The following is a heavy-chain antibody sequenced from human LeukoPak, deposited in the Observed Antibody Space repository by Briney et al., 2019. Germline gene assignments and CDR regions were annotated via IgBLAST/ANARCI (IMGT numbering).Heavy chain of an antibody. CDR3: AREGDNCGCDCYPFDY. Sequence: ASVKVSCKASGYTFTSYYMHWVRQAPGQGLEWMGIINPSGGSTSYAQKFQGRVTMTRDTSTSTVYMELSSLRSEDTAVYYCAREGDNCGCDCYPFDYWGQGTLVTVSS. CDR1: GYTFTSYY. CDR2: INPSGGST. V-gene: IGHV1-46*01. J-gene: IGHJ4*02. D-gene: IGHD2-21*02.